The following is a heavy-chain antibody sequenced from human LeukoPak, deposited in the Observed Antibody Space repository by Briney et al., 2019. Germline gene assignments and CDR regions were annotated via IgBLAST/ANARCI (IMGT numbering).Heavy chain of an antibody. CDR2: INPNSGGT. CDR1: GYTFTGYY. Sequence: GASVKVSCKASGYTFTGYYMHWVRQAPGQGLEWIGWINPNSGGTNYAQKFQGRVTMTRDTSISTAYMELSRLRSDDTAVYYCARGLRFLEWWDSGYYYMDVWGKGTTVTVSS. D-gene: IGHD3-3*01. J-gene: IGHJ6*03. V-gene: IGHV1-2*02. CDR3: ARGLRFLEWWDSGYYYMDV.